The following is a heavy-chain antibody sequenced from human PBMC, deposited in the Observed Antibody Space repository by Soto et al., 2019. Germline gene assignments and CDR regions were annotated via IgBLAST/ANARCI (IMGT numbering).Heavy chain of an antibody. CDR1: GYTFTNYA. CDR2: INAGNGNT. CDR3: ARAPSWWYFDL. V-gene: IGHV1-3*01. Sequence: ASVKVSCKASGYTFTNYAMHWVRQAPGQRLEWMGWINAGNGNTKYSQKFQGRVTITRDTSASTAYMELSSLRSEDTAVYYCARAPSWWYFDLWGRGTLVTVSS. J-gene: IGHJ2*01.